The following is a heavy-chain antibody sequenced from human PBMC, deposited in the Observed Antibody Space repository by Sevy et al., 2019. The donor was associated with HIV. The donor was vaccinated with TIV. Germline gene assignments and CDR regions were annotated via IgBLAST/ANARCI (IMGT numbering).Heavy chain of an antibody. CDR1: GFTFSSYA. CDR2: ISGSGGST. Sequence: GGSLRLSCAASGFTFSSYAMNWVRQAPGKGLEWVSAISGSGGSTYYADSVKGRFTISRDNSKNTLYLQMNSLRAEDTAVYYCAKDLYYDSSGYYHPLAFDIWGQGTMVTVSS. CDR3: AKDLYYDSSGYYHPLAFDI. D-gene: IGHD3-22*01. J-gene: IGHJ3*02. V-gene: IGHV3-23*01.